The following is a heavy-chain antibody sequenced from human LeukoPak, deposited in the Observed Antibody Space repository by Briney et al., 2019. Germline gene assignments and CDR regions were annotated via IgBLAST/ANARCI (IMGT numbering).Heavy chain of an antibody. J-gene: IGHJ4*02. CDR3: ARDKGYSGYDLKAFDY. D-gene: IGHD5-12*01. V-gene: IGHV3-48*04. Sequence: GGSLRLSCRASGFTFGDYAMSWVRQAPGKGLEWVSYISSSSSTIYYADSVKGRFTISRDNAKNSLYLQMNSLRAEDTAVYYCARDKGYSGYDLKAFDYWGQGTLVTVSS. CDR1: GFTFGDYA. CDR2: ISSSSSTI.